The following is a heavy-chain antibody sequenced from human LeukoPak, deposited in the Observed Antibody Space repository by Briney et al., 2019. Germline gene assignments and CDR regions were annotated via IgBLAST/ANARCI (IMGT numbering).Heavy chain of an antibody. Sequence: GGSLRLSCAASGFTVSSNYMSWVRQPPGKGLEWVSIIYSGGYTYYADSVKGRFTISRDNSKDTLYLQMSSLRVEDTAVYYCAREQVVPAAVRGRYYYYGMTSGAKGPRSPSP. CDR2: IYSGGYT. V-gene: IGHV3-66*02. J-gene: IGHJ6*02. CDR3: AREQVVPAAVRGRYYYYGMTS. D-gene: IGHD2-2*02. CDR1: GFTVSSNY.